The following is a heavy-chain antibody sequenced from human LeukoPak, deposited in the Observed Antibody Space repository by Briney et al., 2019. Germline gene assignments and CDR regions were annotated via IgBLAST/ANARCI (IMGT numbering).Heavy chain of an antibody. CDR1: GDSISSSSYY. Sequence: PSETLSLTCTISGDSISSSSYYWGWIRQPPGKGLEWIGDIYYRGSTYYSPSLKSRVSVSIDTSNNQFSLTLNSVTAADTALYFCARRRYYDSTGYLDWGQGTLVTVSS. V-gene: IGHV4-39*01. D-gene: IGHD3-22*01. CDR2: IYYRGST. CDR3: ARRRYYDSTGYLD. J-gene: IGHJ1*01.